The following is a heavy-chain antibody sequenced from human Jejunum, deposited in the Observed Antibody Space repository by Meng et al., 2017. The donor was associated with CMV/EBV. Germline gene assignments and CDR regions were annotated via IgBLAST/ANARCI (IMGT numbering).Heavy chain of an antibody. V-gene: IGHV7-4-1*02. CDR1: GYTFTSYA. J-gene: IGHJ4*02. CDR2: IDPNTGNP. CDR3: ARDSPLDGYSLLDY. Sequence: QVQPVQPGSELKQPGASVKVSCRPSGYTFTSYAINWVRQAPGQGPDWMGWIDPNTGNPTYDQGFTGRFVFSLDTSVSTAYLQINSLRADDTAVYYCARDSPLDGYSLLDYWGQGTLVTVSS. D-gene: IGHD5-24*01.